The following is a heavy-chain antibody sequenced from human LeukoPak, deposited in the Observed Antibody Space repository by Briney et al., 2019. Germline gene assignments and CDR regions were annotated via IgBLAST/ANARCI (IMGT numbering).Heavy chain of an antibody. D-gene: IGHD3-10*01. CDR1: GFAFSTYG. CDR2: ISGSGGST. J-gene: IGHJ6*03. Sequence: GSLRLSCAASGFAFSTYGMSWVRQVPGKGLEWVSGISGSGGSTYYADSVKGRFTISRDNSKNTLYLQMNSLRAEDTAVYYCAKDSGDYHYHYYMAVWGKGTTVTVSS. CDR3: AKDSGDYHYHYYMAV. V-gene: IGHV3-23*01.